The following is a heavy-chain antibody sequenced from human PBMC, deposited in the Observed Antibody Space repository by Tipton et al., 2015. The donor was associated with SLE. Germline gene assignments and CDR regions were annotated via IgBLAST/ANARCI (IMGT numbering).Heavy chain of an antibody. CDR2: IKQDGSEK. Sequence: SLRLSCAASGFTFSSYWMSWVRQAPGKGLEWVANIKQDGSEKYYVDSVKGRFTISRDNAKNSLYLRMNSLRAEDTAVYYCARGQADGDYGYYYYGMDVWGQGTTVTVSS. D-gene: IGHD4-17*01. CDR3: ARGQADGDYGYYYYGMDV. CDR1: GFTFSSYW. J-gene: IGHJ6*02. V-gene: IGHV3-7*03.